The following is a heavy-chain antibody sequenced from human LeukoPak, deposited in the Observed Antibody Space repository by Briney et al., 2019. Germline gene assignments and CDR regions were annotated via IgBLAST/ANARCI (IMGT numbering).Heavy chain of an antibody. CDR3: ERCSPSVSSDVDY. D-gene: IGHD6-6*01. J-gene: IGHJ4*02. Sequence: SETVSCQASRYIFTSYGISLVRQPPAPGLEGGGGISAYNVNTNYAQKLQGRVSMTTDTSTSTAYMELRSLRSDDAAVYYCERCSPSVSSDVDYWGQGTLVTVSS. CDR2: ISAYNVNT. CDR1: RYIFTSYG. V-gene: IGHV1-18*01.